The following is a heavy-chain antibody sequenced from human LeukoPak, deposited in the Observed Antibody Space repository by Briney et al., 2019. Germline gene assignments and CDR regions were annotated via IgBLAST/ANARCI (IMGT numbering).Heavy chain of an antibody. CDR1: GFTFSSYA. V-gene: IGHV3-23*01. CDR3: AKDKEQLWLLSGFDY. D-gene: IGHD5-18*01. J-gene: IGHJ4*02. Sequence: PGGSLRLSCAASGFTFSSYAMSWVRQAPGKGLEWVSAISGSGGSTYYADSVKGRFTISRDNSKNTLYLQMNSLRAEDTAVYYCAKDKEQLWLLSGFDYWGQGILVTVSS. CDR2: ISGSGGST.